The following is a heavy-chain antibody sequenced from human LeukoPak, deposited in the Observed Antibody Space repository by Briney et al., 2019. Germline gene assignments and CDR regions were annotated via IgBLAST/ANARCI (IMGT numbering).Heavy chain of an antibody. CDR3: ARLYTAGAYDFRSGPRVYAFDI. Sequence: GGSLRLSCAASGFTFSIYSMNWVRQAPGKGLEWVSYISSSSSTIYYADSEKSRFTISRDNAENSMYLKLNSLRAEYMAVYYWARLYTAGAYDFRSGPRVYAFDIWGQGTMVTVSS. CDR1: GFTFSIYS. J-gene: IGHJ3*02. D-gene: IGHD3-3*01. CDR2: ISSSSSTI. V-gene: IGHV3-48*01.